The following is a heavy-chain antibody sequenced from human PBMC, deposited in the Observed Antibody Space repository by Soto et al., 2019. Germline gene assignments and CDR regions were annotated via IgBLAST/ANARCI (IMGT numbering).Heavy chain of an antibody. V-gene: IGHV1-69*13. Sequence: GPPVKVSCKASGGTFSSYAISWVRQAPGQGLEWMGGIIPIFGTANYAQKFQGRVTITADESTSTAYMELSSLRSEDTAVYYCARDKRAVAGNYYYYYGMDVWGQGTTVTVSS. CDR3: ARDKRAVAGNYYYYYGMDV. J-gene: IGHJ6*02. CDR1: GGTFSSYA. CDR2: IIPIFGTA. D-gene: IGHD6-19*01.